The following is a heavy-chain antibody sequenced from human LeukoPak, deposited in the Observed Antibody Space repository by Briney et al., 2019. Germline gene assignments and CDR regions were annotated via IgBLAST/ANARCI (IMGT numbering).Heavy chain of an antibody. V-gene: IGHV3-23*01. J-gene: IGHJ6*02. D-gene: IGHD2-2*01. CDR1: GFTFSSCA. Sequence: GGSLRLSCAASGFTFSSCAMNWVRQAPGKGLEWVSAISGSGGSTYYADSVKGRFTISRDNSMNTLYLQMSSLRAEDTAVYYCAKLLFGYYYYGMDVWGQGTTVTVSS. CDR2: ISGSGGST. CDR3: AKLLFGYYYYGMDV.